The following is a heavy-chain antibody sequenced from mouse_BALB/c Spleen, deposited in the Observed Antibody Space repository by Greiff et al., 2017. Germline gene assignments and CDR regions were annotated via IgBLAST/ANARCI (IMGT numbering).Heavy chain of an antibody. Sequence: EVKVVESGGDLVKPGGSLKLSCAASGFTFSSYGMSWVRQTPDKRLEWVATISSGGSYTYYPDSVKGRFTISRDNAKNTLYLQMSSLKSEDTAMYYCARYGYDERAWFAYWGQGTLVTVSA. CDR1: GFTFSSYG. D-gene: IGHD2-2*01. V-gene: IGHV5-6*01. CDR3: ARYGYDERAWFAY. CDR2: ISSGGSYT. J-gene: IGHJ3*01.